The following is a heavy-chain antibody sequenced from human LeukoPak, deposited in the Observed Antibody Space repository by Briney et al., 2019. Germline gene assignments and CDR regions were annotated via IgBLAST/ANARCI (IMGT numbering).Heavy chain of an antibody. J-gene: IGHJ4*02. CDR3: ARDLPMVRGAFDY. Sequence: GASLSDCLMPYGHTGNGCSTQWARQPHRKGLEWMGWINPNSGGTNYAQKFQGGVTMTRDTSVSTAYMELSRLRSDDTAVYYCARDLPMVRGAFDYWGQGTLVTVSS. CDR2: INPNSGGT. CDR1: GHTGNGCS. V-gene: IGHV1-2*02. D-gene: IGHD3-10*01.